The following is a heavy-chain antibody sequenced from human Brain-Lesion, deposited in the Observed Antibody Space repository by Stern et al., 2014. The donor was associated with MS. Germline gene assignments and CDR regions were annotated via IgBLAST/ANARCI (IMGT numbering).Heavy chain of an antibody. J-gene: IGHJ4*02. D-gene: IGHD6-19*01. V-gene: IGHV4-39*02. CDR3: ARGAGVFDS. CDR1: GGSIGRSSYY. Sequence: VQLVESGPGLVKPSETLSLTCTVSGGSIGRSSYYWGWIRQPPGKGLEWIGNIFYTGGTFYEPSLKSPVTISVDTSHNPFPPSLTSLTAADTAVYYCARGAGVFDSWGQGTLVTVSP. CDR2: IFYTGGT.